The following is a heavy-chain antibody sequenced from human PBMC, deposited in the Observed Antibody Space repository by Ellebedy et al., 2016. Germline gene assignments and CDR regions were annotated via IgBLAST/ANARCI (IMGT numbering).Heavy chain of an antibody. D-gene: IGHD1-26*01. CDR1: GYSFTSYW. V-gene: IGHV5-10-1*01. CDR3: ARLGPYSGGYSDAFDI. J-gene: IGHJ3*02. Sequence: GESLKISCKGSGYSFTSYWISWVRQMPGKGLEWMGRIDPSDSYTNYSPSFQGHVTISADKSISTAYLQWSSLKASDTAMYYCARLGPYSGGYSDAFDIWGQGTMVTVSS. CDR2: IDPSDSYT.